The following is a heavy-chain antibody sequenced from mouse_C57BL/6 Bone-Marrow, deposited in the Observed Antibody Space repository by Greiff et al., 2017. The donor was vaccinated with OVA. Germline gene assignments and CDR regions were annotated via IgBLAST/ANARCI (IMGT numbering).Heavy chain of an antibody. CDR2: IWTGGGT. Sequence: VQRVESGPGLVAPSQSLSITCTVSGFSLTSYAISWVRQPPGKGLEWLGVIWTGGGTNYNSALKSRLSISKDNSKSQVFLKMNSLQTDDTARYYCARKGNYRVYYAMDYWGQGTSVTVSS. CDR1: GFSLTSYA. J-gene: IGHJ4*01. V-gene: IGHV2-9-1*01. CDR3: ARKGNYRVYYAMDY. D-gene: IGHD2-1*01.